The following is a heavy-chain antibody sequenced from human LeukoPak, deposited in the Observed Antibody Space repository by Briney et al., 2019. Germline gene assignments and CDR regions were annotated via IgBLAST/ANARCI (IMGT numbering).Heavy chain of an antibody. CDR1: GASIGSGTW. CDR3: AKHGSGSYQGY. J-gene: IGHJ4*02. Sequence: SGTLSLTCAVSGASIGSGTWWNWVRQPPGKGLEWIGEIYHGGGANYNPSLKNRVIISLDKSKNQFFLELTSVTAADTAVYYCAKHGSGSYQGYWGQGTLVTVSS. D-gene: IGHD3-10*01. V-gene: IGHV4-4*02. CDR2: IYHGGGA.